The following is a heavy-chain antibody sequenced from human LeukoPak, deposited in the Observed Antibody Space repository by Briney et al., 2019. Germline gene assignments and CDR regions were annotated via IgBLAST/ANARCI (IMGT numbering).Heavy chain of an antibody. V-gene: IGHV1-18*01. D-gene: IGHD4-17*01. Sequence: ASVKVSCKASGYTFTSYGISWVRQAPGQGLEWMGWISAYNGNTNYAQKLQGRVTMTTDTSTSTAYMELRSLRSDDTAVYYRARVTEGDYGDYFDYWGQGTLVTVSS. J-gene: IGHJ4*02. CDR1: GYTFTSYG. CDR3: ARVTEGDYGDYFDY. CDR2: ISAYNGNT.